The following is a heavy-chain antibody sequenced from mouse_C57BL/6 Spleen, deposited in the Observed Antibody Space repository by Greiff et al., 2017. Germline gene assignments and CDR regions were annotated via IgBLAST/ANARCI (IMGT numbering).Heavy chain of an antibody. CDR3: YCNYGAWFAY. D-gene: IGHD2-12*01. V-gene: IGHV1-66*01. Sequence: VQLQQSGPELVKPGASVKISCKASGYSFTSYYIHWVKQRPGQGLEWIGWIYPGSGDTKYNEKFKGKATLTADTSSSTAYMQLSSLTSEDSAIDYCYCNYGAWFAYWGQGTLVTVSA. J-gene: IGHJ3*01. CDR2: IYPGSGDT. CDR1: GYSFTSYY.